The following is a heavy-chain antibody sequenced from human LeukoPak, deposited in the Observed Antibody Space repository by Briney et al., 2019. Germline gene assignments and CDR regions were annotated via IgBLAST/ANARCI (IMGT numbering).Heavy chain of an antibody. CDR3: ASAVEMATVIADY. CDR1: GLTVSNNY. J-gene: IGHJ4*02. D-gene: IGHD5-24*01. V-gene: IGHV3-66*01. CDR2: IYSGGGT. Sequence: GGSLRLSCAACGLTVSNNYMSWARQAPGRGLQWVSVIYSGGGTYYADSVKGRFTISRDNSKNTLYLQMNSLRAEDTAVYYCASAVEMATVIADYWGQGTLVTVSS.